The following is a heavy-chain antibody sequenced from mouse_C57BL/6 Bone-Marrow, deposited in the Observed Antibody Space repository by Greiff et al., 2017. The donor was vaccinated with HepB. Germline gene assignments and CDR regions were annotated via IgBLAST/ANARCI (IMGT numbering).Heavy chain of an antibody. D-gene: IGHD1-1*02. CDR2: IYPGSGST. J-gene: IGHJ4*01. V-gene: IGHV1-55*01. Sequence: VQLQQPGAELVKPGASVKMSCKASGYTFTSYWITWVKQRPGQGLEWIGDIYPGSGSTNYNEKFKSKATLTVDTSSSTAYLQLSSLTSEDSAVYYCASGGYPYYAMDYWGQGTSVTVSS. CDR1: GYTFTSYW. CDR3: ASGGYPYYAMDY.